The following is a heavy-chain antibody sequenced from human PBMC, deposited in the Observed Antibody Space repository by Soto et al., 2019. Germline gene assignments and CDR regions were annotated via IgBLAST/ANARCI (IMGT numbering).Heavy chain of an antibody. V-gene: IGHV3-23*01. J-gene: IGHJ4*02. Sequence: GGSLRLSCTASGFTFSDYAMSWVRQPPGKGLEWVSVISAGGSTYYADSVKGRFTVSRANSKNTLYLQMNSLRAEDTAVYYCAKSPRGIVVVPAYFDYWGQGTLVTVSS. D-gene: IGHD2-2*01. CDR2: ISAGGST. CDR3: AKSPRGIVVVPAYFDY. CDR1: GFTFSDYA.